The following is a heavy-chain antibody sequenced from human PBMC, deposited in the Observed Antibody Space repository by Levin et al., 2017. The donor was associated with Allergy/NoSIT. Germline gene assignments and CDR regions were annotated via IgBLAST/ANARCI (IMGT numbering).Heavy chain of an antibody. CDR1: GGSVTMSKW. J-gene: IGHJ4*02. Sequence: SETLSLTCAVSGGSVTMSKWWSWVRQPPGKGLEWIGEIYHSGSTNYNPSLESRVTISVDKSKNQFSLKLSSVTAADTALYYCASRVYYSLDYWGQGTLVTVSS. V-gene: IGHV4-4*02. CDR2: IYHSGST. CDR3: ASRVYYSLDY. D-gene: IGHD6-13*01.